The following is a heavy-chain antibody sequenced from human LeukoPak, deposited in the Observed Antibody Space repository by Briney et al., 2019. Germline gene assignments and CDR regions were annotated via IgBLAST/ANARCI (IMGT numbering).Heavy chain of an antibody. Sequence: PSETLSLTCAVYGESFSDHSWTWIRQPPGKGLEWIGEIKHSGSTNYNPSLKSRFIISVDTSKNQLSLKVTSMTAADTALYYCGRGSAVAGSAQIDNWGQGPLVTVSS. J-gene: IGHJ4*02. V-gene: IGHV4-34*01. CDR1: GESFSDHS. D-gene: IGHD6-19*01. CDR3: GRGSAVAGSAQIDN. CDR2: IKHSGST.